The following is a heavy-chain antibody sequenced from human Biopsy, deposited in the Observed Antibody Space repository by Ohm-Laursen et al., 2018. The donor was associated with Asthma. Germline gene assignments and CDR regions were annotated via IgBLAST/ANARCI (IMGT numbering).Heavy chain of an antibody. D-gene: IGHD6-19*01. J-gene: IGHJ4*02. CDR1: LASIDTGGSSGGYY. V-gene: IGHV4-31*03. CDR2: IYHSGDT. CDR3: ARGGWQVGGFGS. Sequence: SQTLSLTCTVSLASIDTGGSSGGYYWSWIRQTPGKGLEWMGYIYHSGDTYYNPSLKSRLIISLDTSKNQFSLNLSSVTAADTALYFCARGGWQVGGFGSWGQGTLVTVSS.